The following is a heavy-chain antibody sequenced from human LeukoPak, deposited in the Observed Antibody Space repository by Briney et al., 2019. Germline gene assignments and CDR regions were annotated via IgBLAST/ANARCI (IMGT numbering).Heavy chain of an antibody. V-gene: IGHV3-21*01. D-gene: IGHD3-9*01. CDR1: GFTFSVHS. CDR3: ARGISPDYYVGY. J-gene: IGHJ4*02. CDR2: ITHSGYE. Sequence: GGSLRHSCSASGFTFSVHSMNSVRQARGEGLEWVSSITHSGYEYYADSVRGRFTISSDNTKNLLYLQRNSLRSEDTTVYYCARGISPDYYVGYWGLGNLVTVSS.